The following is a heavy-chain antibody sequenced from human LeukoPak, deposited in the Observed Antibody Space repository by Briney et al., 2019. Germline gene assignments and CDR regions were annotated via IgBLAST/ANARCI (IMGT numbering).Heavy chain of an antibody. CDR2: ISSNGKTI. D-gene: IGHD3-22*01. Sequence: GGSLRLSCATSGFTFSSYNMNWVRQAPGKGLEWVSFISSNGKTIHYADSVKGRFTISRDNAKNSLYLQMNSLRAEDTAVYYCARAPYYSHVEFYYDYWGQGTLVTVSS. J-gene: IGHJ4*02. CDR3: ARAPYYSHVEFYYDY. CDR1: GFTFSSYN. V-gene: IGHV3-48*04.